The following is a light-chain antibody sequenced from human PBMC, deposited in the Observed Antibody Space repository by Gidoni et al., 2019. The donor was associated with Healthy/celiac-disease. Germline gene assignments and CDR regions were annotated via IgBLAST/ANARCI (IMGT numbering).Light chain of an antibody. J-gene: IGLJ1*01. CDR1: NIGSKS. Sequence: SYVLTQPPSGSVAPGQTARITCGGNNIGSKSVHWYQQKPGQAPVLVVYDDSDRPSGSPERFSGSNSGNPATLTISRVEAGDEADYYCQVWDSSSDHPVFGTGTKVTVL. CDR3: QVWDSSSDHPV. V-gene: IGLV3-21*02. CDR2: DDS.